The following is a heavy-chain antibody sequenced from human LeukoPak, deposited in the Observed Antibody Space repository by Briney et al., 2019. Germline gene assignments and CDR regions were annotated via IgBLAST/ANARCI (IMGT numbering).Heavy chain of an antibody. V-gene: IGHV3-48*02. CDR3: ARNLYDFLTGFDS. CDR1: GFTFSTYS. Sequence: GGSLRLSCAASGFTFSTYSMNWVRQSPGKGLEWVSYIRSSSSIIHYADTVKGRFTISRDNAKSSLYLQMNSLRDEDTAVYYCARNLYDFLTGFDSWGQGTLVTVSS. D-gene: IGHD3-9*01. J-gene: IGHJ4*02. CDR2: IRSSSSII.